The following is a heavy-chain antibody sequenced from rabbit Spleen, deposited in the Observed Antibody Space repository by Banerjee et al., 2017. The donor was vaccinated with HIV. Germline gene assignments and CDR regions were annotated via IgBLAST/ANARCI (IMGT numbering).Heavy chain of an antibody. V-gene: IGHV1S45*01. CDR2: IDMSDGDT. J-gene: IGHJ2*01. D-gene: IGHD1-1*01. Sequence: QEQLEESAGGLVQPGGSLKLSCKASGFTLSSNWICWVRQAPGKGLEWIACIDMSDGDTDYANWPKGRFTISKTSSTTVTLQMTSLTAADTATYFCARNYVNAFDPWGPGTLVTVS. CDR3: ARNYVNAFDP. CDR1: GFTLSSNW.